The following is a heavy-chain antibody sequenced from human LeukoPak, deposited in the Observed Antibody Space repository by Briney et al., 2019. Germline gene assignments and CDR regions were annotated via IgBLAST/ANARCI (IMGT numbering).Heavy chain of an antibody. Sequence: PGGSLRLSCVVSGFTFSDHYIDWVRQAPGKGLEWVARSKNKADSYITEYAASVKGRFTISRDDSRSSLYLQMNSLRTEDTAVYYCASPSGSGACSAFYYWGQGTLVTVSS. CDR3: ASPSGSGACSAFYY. D-gene: IGHD6-19*01. CDR2: SKNKADSYIT. J-gene: IGHJ4*02. CDR1: GFTFSDHY. V-gene: IGHV3-72*01.